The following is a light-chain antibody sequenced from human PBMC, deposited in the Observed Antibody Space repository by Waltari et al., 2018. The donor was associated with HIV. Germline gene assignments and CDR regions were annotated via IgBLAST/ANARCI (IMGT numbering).Light chain of an antibody. CDR2: RVS. J-gene: IGKJ2*01. CDR1: EGLVYRDGNTY. V-gene: IGKV2D-30*01. CDR3: MQGTHWPPT. Sequence: DVVMSQFPLSLAVTPGQPASISCTSSEGLVYRDGNTYLNWFHQRPGQSPRRLLFRVSNWDPGVPDRFRGSGSHTNFTLEITRVQSDDVGIFYCMQGTHWPPTFGQGTRLEI.